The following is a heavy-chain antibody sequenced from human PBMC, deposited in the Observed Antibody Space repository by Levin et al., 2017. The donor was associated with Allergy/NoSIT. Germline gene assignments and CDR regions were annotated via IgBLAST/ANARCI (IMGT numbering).Heavy chain of an antibody. CDR2: IYYSGST. Sequence: SQTLSLTCTVSGGSISSSSYYWGWIRQPPGKGLEWIGSIYYSGSTYYNPSLKSRVTISVDTSKNQFSLKLSSVTAADTAVYYCARLEQRITMVRGVINWFDPWGQGTLVTVSS. V-gene: IGHV4-39*01. D-gene: IGHD3-10*01. J-gene: IGHJ5*02. CDR1: GGSISSSSYY. CDR3: ARLEQRITMVRGVINWFDP.